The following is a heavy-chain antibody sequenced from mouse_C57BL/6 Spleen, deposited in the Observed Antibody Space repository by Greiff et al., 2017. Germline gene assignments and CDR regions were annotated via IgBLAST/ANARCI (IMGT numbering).Heavy chain of an antibody. V-gene: IGHV1-64*01. CDR3: APAYYSTFYAIDY. CDR2: IHPNSGST. CDR1: GYTFTSYW. D-gene: IGHD2-5*01. Sequence: QVQLKQPGAELVKPGASVKLSCKASGYTFTSYWMHWVQQRPGQGLEWIGMIHPNSGSTNYNEKFKSKATLTVDKSSSTASMQLSSLKSEDSAVYYCAPAYYSTFYAIDYWGQGTSVTVSS. J-gene: IGHJ4*01.